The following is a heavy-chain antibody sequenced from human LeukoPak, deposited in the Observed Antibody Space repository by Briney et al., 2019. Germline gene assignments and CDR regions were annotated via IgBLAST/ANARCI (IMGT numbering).Heavy chain of an antibody. CDR2: INPNSGGT. CDR3: ARDPTIKSVVITTPSFDY. V-gene: IGHV1-2*06. D-gene: IGHD3-22*01. CDR1: GYTFTGYY. J-gene: IGHJ4*02. Sequence: GASVKVSCKASGYTFTGYYMHWVRQAPGQGLEWMGRINPNSGGTNYAQKFQGRLTMTRDTSISTAYMELSRLRSDDTAVYYCARDPTIKSVVITTPSFDYWGQGTLVTVSS.